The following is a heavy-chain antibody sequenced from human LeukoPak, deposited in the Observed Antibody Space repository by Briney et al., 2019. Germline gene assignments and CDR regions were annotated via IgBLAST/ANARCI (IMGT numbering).Heavy chain of an antibody. Sequence: SETLSLTCAVYGGSFSGYYWSWIRQPPGKGLEWIGEINHSGSTNYNPSLKSRVTISVDTSKNQLSLKLSSVTAADTAVYYCARGVGYCSGGSCYNWFDPWGQGTLVTVSS. CDR3: ARGVGYCSGGSCYNWFDP. J-gene: IGHJ5*02. CDR2: INHSGST. D-gene: IGHD2-15*01. CDR1: GGSFSGYY. V-gene: IGHV4-34*01.